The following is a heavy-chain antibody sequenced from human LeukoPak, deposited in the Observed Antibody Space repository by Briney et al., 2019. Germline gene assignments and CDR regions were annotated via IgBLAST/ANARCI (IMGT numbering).Heavy chain of an antibody. CDR2: INPIFGGT. Sequence: ASVTVSCKASAYTFTDYYIHWVRQAPGQGLEWLGWINPIFGGTNYAQKFQGRVTMTTDTSISTAYMELSRLRSDDTAVYYCAPLTGDEHYFDSWGQGTLVSVSS. CDR3: APLTGDEHYFDS. J-gene: IGHJ4*02. CDR1: AYTFTDYY. V-gene: IGHV1-2*02. D-gene: IGHD7-27*01.